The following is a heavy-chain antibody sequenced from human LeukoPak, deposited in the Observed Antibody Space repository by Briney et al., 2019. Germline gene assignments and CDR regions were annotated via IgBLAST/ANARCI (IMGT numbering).Heavy chain of an antibody. J-gene: IGHJ3*02. CDR3: ARVLGSYYINAFDI. CDR2: INHSGST. Sequence: SETLSLTCAVYGGSFSGYYWSWIRQPPGKGLEWIGEINHSGSTNYNPSLKSRVTISVDTSKNQFSLKLSSVTAADTAVYYCARVLGSYYINAFDIWGQGTMVIVSS. CDR1: GGSFSGYY. V-gene: IGHV4-34*01. D-gene: IGHD1-26*01.